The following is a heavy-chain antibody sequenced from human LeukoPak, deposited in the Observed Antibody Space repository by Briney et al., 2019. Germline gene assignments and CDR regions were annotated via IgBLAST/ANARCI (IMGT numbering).Heavy chain of an antibody. Sequence: GESLKISCKGSGYSFSTYWIGWVRQMPGKGLERMGIIYPGDSDTRYSPSFQGQVTISVDKSISTAYLQWSSLKASDTTMYFCARRVKSGYDYAIDYWGQGTLVTVSS. CDR2: IYPGDSDT. CDR3: ARRVKSGYDYAIDY. D-gene: IGHD5-12*01. CDR1: GYSFSTYW. J-gene: IGHJ4*02. V-gene: IGHV5-51*01.